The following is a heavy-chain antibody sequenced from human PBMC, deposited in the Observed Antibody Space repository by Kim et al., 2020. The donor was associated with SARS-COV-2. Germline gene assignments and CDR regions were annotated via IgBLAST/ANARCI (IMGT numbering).Heavy chain of an antibody. CDR1: GFTFSSYD. D-gene: IGHD4-17*01. V-gene: IGHV3-13*04. Sequence: GGSLRLSCAASGFTFSSYDMHWVRQATGKGLEWVSAIGTAGDTYYPGSVKGRFTISRENAKNSLYLQMNSLRAGDTAVYYCARAGIDGDGFDPWSQGTLVTVSS. CDR3: ARAGIDGDGFDP. J-gene: IGHJ5*02. CDR2: IGTAGDT.